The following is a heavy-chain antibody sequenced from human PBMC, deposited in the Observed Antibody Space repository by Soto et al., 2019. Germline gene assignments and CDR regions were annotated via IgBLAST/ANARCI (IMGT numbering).Heavy chain of an antibody. CDR3: ARQIYDSDTGPNFQYYFDS. V-gene: IGHV5-10-1*01. J-gene: IGHJ4*02. Sequence: GESLKISCKGSGYSFAGYWITWVRQKPGKGLEWMGRIDPSDSQTYYSPSFRGHVTISVTKSITTVFLQWSSLRASDTAMYYCARQIYDSDTGPNFQYYFDSWGQGTPVTVSA. CDR2: IDPSDSQT. D-gene: IGHD3-22*01. CDR1: GYSFAGYW.